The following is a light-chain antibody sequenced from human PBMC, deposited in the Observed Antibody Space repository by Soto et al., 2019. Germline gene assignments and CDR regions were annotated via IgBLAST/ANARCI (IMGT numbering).Light chain of an antibody. J-gene: IGKJ1*01. CDR3: QQYDNWPWT. V-gene: IGKV1-5*01. Sequence: DTQMTQSPSTLSASVGDRVTINFRASQSTRRWLAWYQQRPGKAPKVLIYDASSLESGVPSRFSGSGSGTEFTLTISSLQPDDFATYYCQQYDNWPWTFGQGTKVDIK. CDR2: DAS. CDR1: QSTRRW.